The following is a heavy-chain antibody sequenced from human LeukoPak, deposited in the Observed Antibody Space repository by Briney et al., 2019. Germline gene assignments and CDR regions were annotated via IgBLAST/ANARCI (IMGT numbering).Heavy chain of an antibody. Sequence: GGSLRLSCAASGFTFSSYEMNWVRQAPGKGLEWVSYISSSGSTIYYADSVKGRFTISRDNAKNSLYLQMNSLRAEDTAVYYCARAYSSSWPMYYYYGMDVWGQGTTVTVSS. J-gene: IGHJ6*02. V-gene: IGHV3-48*03. CDR2: ISSSGSTI. CDR3: ARAYSSSWPMYYYYGMDV. D-gene: IGHD6-13*01. CDR1: GFTFSSYE.